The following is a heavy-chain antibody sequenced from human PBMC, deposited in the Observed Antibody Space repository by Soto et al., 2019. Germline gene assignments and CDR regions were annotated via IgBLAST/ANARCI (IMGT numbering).Heavy chain of an antibody. Sequence: QVQLVQSGAEVKKPGSSVKVSCTASGGSLSNCGISWVRQAPGQGLEWMGAIIPVFGTPNYAQKFQDRVTINADESTTTVYMEVISLTSEDTAVYYCARGDATKIVVTTYYAMDVWGQGTTVTVA. V-gene: IGHV1-69*12. CDR2: IIPVFGTP. CDR3: ARGDATKIVVTTYYAMDV. D-gene: IGHD3-22*01. J-gene: IGHJ6*02. CDR1: GGSLSNCG.